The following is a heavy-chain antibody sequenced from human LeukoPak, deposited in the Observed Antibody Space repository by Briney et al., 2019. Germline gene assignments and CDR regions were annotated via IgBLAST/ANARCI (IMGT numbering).Heavy chain of an antibody. CDR1: GFTVSSNH. V-gene: IGHV3-66*01. Sequence: GGSLRLSCAASGFTVSSNHMSWVRQAPGKGLEWVSIIYSGGTIYYADSVKGRFTISRDNSKNTVYLEMNSLRAEDTAVYYCARDGENHYYDCWGQGTLVTVST. J-gene: IGHJ4*02. CDR2: IYSGGTI. CDR3: ARDGENHYYDC. D-gene: IGHD7-27*01.